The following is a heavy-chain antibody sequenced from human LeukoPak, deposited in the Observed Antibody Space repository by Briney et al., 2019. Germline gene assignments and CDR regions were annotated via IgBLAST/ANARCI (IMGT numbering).Heavy chain of an antibody. CDR3: AKDFRDIVVVPAATLDY. J-gene: IGHJ4*02. V-gene: IGHV3-33*06. Sequence: GRSLRLSCAASGFTFSSYGMHWVRQAPGKGREWVAVIWYDGSNKYYADSVKGRVTISRDNSKNTPYLQMNSLRAEDTAVYYCAKDFRDIVVVPAATLDYWGQGTLVTVSS. CDR1: GFTFSSYG. D-gene: IGHD2-2*01. CDR2: IWYDGSNK.